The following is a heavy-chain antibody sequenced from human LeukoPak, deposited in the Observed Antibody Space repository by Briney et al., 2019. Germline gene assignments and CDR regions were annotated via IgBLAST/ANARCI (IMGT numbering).Heavy chain of an antibody. V-gene: IGHV3-74*01. J-gene: IGHJ4*02. Sequence: GGSLRLSCAVSGFTFSSYSMTWVRQAPGKGLVWVSRIASDGSSTTYADSVKGRFSISRDNAENTLYLQMNSLRVEDTAVYYCARGRPHGNDYWGQGTLVTVSS. CDR1: GFTFSSYS. CDR2: IASDGSST. CDR3: ARGRPHGNDY. D-gene: IGHD4-23*01.